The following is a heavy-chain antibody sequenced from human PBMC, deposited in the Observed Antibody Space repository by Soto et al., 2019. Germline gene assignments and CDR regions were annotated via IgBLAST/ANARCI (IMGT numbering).Heavy chain of an antibody. CDR3: AKDLQLWSGGYFQY. CDR2: ISFDGGNK. V-gene: IGHV3-30*18. CDR1: GFTLSGYG. Sequence: QVQLVESGGGVVQPGRSLRLSCAASGFTLSGYGMHWVRQAPGKGLEWVSAISFDGGNKYYADSVKGRFTISRDNSENTMYLPMTSLRAEDTGVYYCAKDLQLWSGGYFQYWGPGTLVTVSS. D-gene: IGHD6-13*01. J-gene: IGHJ1*01.